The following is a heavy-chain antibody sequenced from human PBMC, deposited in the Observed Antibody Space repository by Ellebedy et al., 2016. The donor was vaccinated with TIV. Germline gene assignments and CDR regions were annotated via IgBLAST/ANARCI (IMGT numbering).Heavy chain of an antibody. CDR3: AREGGSGSYVDY. V-gene: IGHV1-8*02. CDR2: MNPNSGNT. J-gene: IGHJ4*02. D-gene: IGHD1-26*01. Sequence: AASVKVSCKASGYTFTSYAMHWVRQATGQGLEWMGWMNPNSGNTGYAQKLQGRVTMTRDTSTSTVYMELSSLRSEDTAVYYCAREGGSGSYVDYWGQGTLVTVSS. CDR1: GYTFTSYA.